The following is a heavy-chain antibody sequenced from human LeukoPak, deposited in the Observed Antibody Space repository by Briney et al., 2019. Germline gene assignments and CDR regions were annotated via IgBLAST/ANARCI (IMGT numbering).Heavy chain of an antibody. J-gene: IGHJ5*02. CDR1: GGSFSGYY. CDR3: ARESVIGYRSGGSCVKWFDP. Sequence: SETLSLTCAVYGGSFSGYYWSWIRQPPGKGLEWIGEINHSGSTNYNPSLKSRVTISVDTSKNQFSLKLSSVTAADTAVYYCARESVIGYRSGGSCVKWFDPWGQGTLVTVSS. CDR2: INHSGST. V-gene: IGHV4-34*01. D-gene: IGHD2-15*01.